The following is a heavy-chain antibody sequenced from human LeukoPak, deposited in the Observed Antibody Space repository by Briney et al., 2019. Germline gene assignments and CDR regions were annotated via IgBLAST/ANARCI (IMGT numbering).Heavy chain of an antibody. CDR3: ARRGYDYVWGSYRYTEGYFDY. V-gene: IGHV4-34*01. CDR1: GGSFSGYY. D-gene: IGHD3-16*02. Sequence: SETLSLTCAVYGGSFSGYYWSWIRQPPGKGLEWIGEINHSGSTNYNPSLKSRVTISVDTSKNQFSLKLSSVTAADTAVYYCARRGYDYVWGSYRYTEGYFDYWGQGTLVTVSS. J-gene: IGHJ4*02. CDR2: INHSGST.